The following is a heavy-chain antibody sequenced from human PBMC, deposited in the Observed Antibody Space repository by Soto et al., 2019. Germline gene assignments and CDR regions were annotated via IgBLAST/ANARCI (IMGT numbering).Heavy chain of an antibody. J-gene: IGHJ4*02. V-gene: IGHV1-46*01. CDR1: GYTFSSYY. CDR2: INPSGGYT. CDR3: ASLSMNHPGFDY. Sequence: ASVKVSCKASGYTFSSYYMNWVRQAPGQGLEWLGIINPSGGYTTYAQRFLGRVTMTSDTSTSTAHMELGSLTSEDTAVYYCASLSMNHPGFDYWGQGTLVTVAS. D-gene: IGHD2-21*01.